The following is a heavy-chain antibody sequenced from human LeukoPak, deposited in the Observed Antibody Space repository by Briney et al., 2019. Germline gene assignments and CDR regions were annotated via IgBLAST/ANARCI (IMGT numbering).Heavy chain of an antibody. CDR2: IIASGRST. CDR1: GFTFSSYA. Sequence: GGSLRLSCAASGFTFSSYAMSWVRQAAGKGLEWVSTIIASGRSTYYADSVKGRFTISRDSSKHTLYLQMNSLRAEDTAVYYCAKLAIIGYCSGGSCPPAFDYWGQGTLVTVSS. CDR3: AKLAIIGYCSGGSCPPAFDY. V-gene: IGHV3-23*01. D-gene: IGHD2-15*01. J-gene: IGHJ4*02.